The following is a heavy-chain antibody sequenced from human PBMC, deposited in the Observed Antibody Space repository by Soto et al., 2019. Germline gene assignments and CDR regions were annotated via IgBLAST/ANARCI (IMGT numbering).Heavy chain of an antibody. Sequence: SETLSLTCAVSGGSISSSNSWSWVRHPPGKGLEWIGEIYHSGSTNYNPSLKSRVTISVDKSKNQFSLKLSSVTAADTAVYYCARTHTAMVRGWFDPWGQGTLVTVSS. CDR3: ARTHTAMVRGWFDP. CDR1: GGSISSSNS. D-gene: IGHD5-18*01. V-gene: IGHV4-4*02. CDR2: IYHSGST. J-gene: IGHJ5*02.